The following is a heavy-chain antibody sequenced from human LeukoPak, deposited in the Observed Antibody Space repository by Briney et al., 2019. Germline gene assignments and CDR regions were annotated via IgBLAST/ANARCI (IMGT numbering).Heavy chain of an antibody. J-gene: IGHJ3*02. CDR3: STGSGHAFDI. D-gene: IGHD3-10*01. Sequence: GGSLRLSCAASGFTFSSYWMHWVRQVPGKGLVWVSRINSHGSSTSYADSVKGRFTISRDNAKNTLYVQMNSLRAEDTAVYCCSTGSGHAFDIWGRGTMVTVSS. CDR1: GFTFSSYW. CDR2: INSHGSST. V-gene: IGHV3-74*01.